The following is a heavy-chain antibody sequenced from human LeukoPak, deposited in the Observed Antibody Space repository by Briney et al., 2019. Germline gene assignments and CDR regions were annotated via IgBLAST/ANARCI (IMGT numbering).Heavy chain of an antibody. V-gene: IGHV1-18*04. D-gene: IGHD3-22*01. J-gene: IGHJ4*02. CDR1: GYTFTSYY. CDR3: ARDPLNYYDNSGYPCDY. CDR2: ISAYNGNT. Sequence: ASVKVSCKASGYTFTSYYMHWVRQAPGQGLEWMGWISAYNGNTNYAQKLQGRVTMTTDTSTSTAYMELRSLRSDDTAVYYCARDPLNYYDNSGYPCDYWGQGTLVTVSP.